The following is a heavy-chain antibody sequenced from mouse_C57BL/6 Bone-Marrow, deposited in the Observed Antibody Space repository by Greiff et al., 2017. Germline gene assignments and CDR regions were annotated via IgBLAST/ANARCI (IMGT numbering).Heavy chain of an antibody. CDR2: IHPSDSAT. J-gene: IGHJ4*01. CDR1: GYTFTSYW. Sequence: QVQLQQPGAELVKPGASVKVSCKASGYTFTSYWMHWVKQRPGQGLEWIGRIHPSDSATNYTQKFKGKATLTVDKSSSTAYMQLSSLTSEDSAVDSCARSPLRYYAMDYWGQGTSVTVSS. V-gene: IGHV1-74*01. CDR3: ARSPLRYYAMDY.